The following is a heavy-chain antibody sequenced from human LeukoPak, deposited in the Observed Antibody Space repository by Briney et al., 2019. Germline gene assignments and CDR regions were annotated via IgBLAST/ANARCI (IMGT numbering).Heavy chain of an antibody. D-gene: IGHD3-16*01. CDR1: GGSISSTTYY. Sequence: PSETLSLTCTVSGGSISSTTYYWGWIRQPPGKGLEWIGSIYYSGSTYYNPSLKSRVTISVDTSKNQFSLKLSSVTAADTAVYYCARDGSRRQGADAFDIWGQGTMVTVSS. CDR2: IYYSGST. V-gene: IGHV4-39*07. J-gene: IGHJ3*02. CDR3: ARDGSRRQGADAFDI.